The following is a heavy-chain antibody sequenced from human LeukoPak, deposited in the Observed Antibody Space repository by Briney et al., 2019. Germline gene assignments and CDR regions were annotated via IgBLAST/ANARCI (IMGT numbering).Heavy chain of an antibody. Sequence: GGSLRLSCAASGFTFSSYEMNWVRQAPGKGLEWVSKISSSGSSIYYEDSVKGRFTISRDNAKNSLYLQMNSLRDEETAVYYRARRYSSSWFKPLDLWGQGTMVTVSS. CDR3: ARRYSSSWFKPLDL. CDR1: GFTFSSYE. CDR2: ISSSGSSI. D-gene: IGHD6-13*01. V-gene: IGHV3-48*03. J-gene: IGHJ3*01.